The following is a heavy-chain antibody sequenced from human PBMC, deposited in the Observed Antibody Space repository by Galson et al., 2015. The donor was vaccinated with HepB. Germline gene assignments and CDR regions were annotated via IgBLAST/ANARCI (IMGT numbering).Heavy chain of an antibody. V-gene: IGHV1-2*02. Sequence: SVKVSCKASGSTFTGYYMHWVRQAPGQGLEWMGWINPNSGGTNYAQKFQGRVTMTRDTSISTAYMELSRLRSDDTAVYYCARDIPQSPGIAVAVPVEGDYWGQGTLVTVSS. D-gene: IGHD6-19*01. CDR3: ARDIPQSPGIAVAVPVEGDY. J-gene: IGHJ4*02. CDR2: INPNSGGT. CDR1: GSTFTGYY.